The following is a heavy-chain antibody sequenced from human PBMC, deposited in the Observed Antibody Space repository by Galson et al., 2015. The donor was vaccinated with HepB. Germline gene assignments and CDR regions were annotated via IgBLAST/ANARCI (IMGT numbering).Heavy chain of an antibody. D-gene: IGHD5-12*01. J-gene: IGHJ4*02. Sequence: SLRLSCAASGFTFSTYWMSWVRQAPGKGLEWVANINQDGSEKHYVDSVKGRFTISRDNAKNSLYLQMNSLGAEDTGVYYCAREDRGYVAGLDYWGQGTLVTVSS. CDR2: INQDGSEK. CDR3: AREDRGYVAGLDY. CDR1: GFTFSTYW. V-gene: IGHV3-7*03.